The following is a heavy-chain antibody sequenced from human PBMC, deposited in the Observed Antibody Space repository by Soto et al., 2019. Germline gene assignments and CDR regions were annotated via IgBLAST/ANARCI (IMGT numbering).Heavy chain of an antibody. CDR1: GFSLSTSGMC. J-gene: IGHJ3*02. V-gene: IGHV2-70*11. CDR3: ARIRSHYDILTGYSTDAFDI. CDR2: IDWDDDK. Sequence: SGPTLVNPTQTLTLTCTFSGFSLSTSGMCVSWIRQPPGKALDWLARIDWDDDKYYSTSLKTRLTISKDTSKNQVVLTMTNMDPVDTATYYCARIRSHYDILTGYSTDAFDIWGQGTMVTVSS. D-gene: IGHD3-9*01.